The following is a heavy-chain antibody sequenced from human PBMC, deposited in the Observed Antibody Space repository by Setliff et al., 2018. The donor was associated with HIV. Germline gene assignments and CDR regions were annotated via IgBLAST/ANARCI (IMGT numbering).Heavy chain of an antibody. CDR3: AKGLYSSSWYADAFDI. V-gene: IGHV3-74*01. J-gene: IGHJ3*02. Sequence: GGSLRLSCAASGFTFSNYWMHWVRQAPGKGLVWVSHIINDGSATSYADSVKGRFTISRDNAKNTLYLQMNSLRAEDTAVYYCAKGLYSSSWYADAFDIWGQGTMVTVSS. CDR2: IINDGSAT. CDR1: GFTFSNYW. D-gene: IGHD6-13*01.